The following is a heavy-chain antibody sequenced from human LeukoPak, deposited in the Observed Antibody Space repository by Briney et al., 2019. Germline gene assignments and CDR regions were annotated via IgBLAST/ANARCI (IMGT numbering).Heavy chain of an antibody. CDR2: IYYSGST. Sequence: PPETLSLTCTVSGGSISSYYWSWIRQPPGKGLEWIGYIYYSGSTNYNPSLKSRVTISVDTSKNQFSLKLSSVTAADTAVYYCAREGQWLDYYGMDVWGQGTTVTVSS. J-gene: IGHJ6*02. CDR1: GGSISSYY. CDR3: AREGQWLDYYGMDV. V-gene: IGHV4-59*01. D-gene: IGHD6-19*01.